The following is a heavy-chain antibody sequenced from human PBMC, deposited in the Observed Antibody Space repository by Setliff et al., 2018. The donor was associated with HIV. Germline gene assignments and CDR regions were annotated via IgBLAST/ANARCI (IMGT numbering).Heavy chain of an antibody. CDR1: GGSVIKDNFY. J-gene: IGHJ4*02. CDR3: ARHGVIWERLRPLLYFDS. V-gene: IGHV4-39*01. CDR2: LYDTGRT. D-gene: IGHD5-12*01. Sequence: PSETLSLTCSVSGGSVIKDNFYWGWIRQAPAKGLEWIGTLYDTGRTYYNPPLKSRVSISVDTSRNQFSLKVSSVTAADTAVYYCARHGVIWERLRPLLYFDSWGQGTLVTV.